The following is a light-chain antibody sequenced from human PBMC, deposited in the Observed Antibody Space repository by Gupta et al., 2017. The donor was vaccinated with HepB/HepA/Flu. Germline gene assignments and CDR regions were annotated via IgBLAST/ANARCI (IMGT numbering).Light chain of an antibody. J-gene: IGKJ5*01. CDR3: HQYDGSPRT. Sequence: EVVLSQSPGTLSLSPWETATLSCRSSQNISSLSLAWYRQRPGQAPCLTIYCASSRAVGIPDRVTGSGSGTDFTLTIRRVEPEDFAVYYCHQYDGSPRTFGQGTRLEIK. CDR1: QNISSLS. V-gene: IGKV3-20*01. CDR2: CAS.